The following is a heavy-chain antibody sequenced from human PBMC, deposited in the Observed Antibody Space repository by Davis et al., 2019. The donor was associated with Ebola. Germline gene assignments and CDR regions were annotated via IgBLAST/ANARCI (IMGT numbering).Heavy chain of an antibody. Sequence: ASVKVSCKASGYTFTSYDINWVRQAPGQGLEWMGWMNPNSGNTGYAQKFQGRVTMTRNTSISTAYMELSSLRSEDTAVYYCARYYGDFYYYGMDVWGQGTTVTVSS. CDR3: ARYYGDFYYYGMDV. J-gene: IGHJ6*02. CDR2: MNPNSGNT. V-gene: IGHV1-8*01. CDR1: GYTFTSYD. D-gene: IGHD4-17*01.